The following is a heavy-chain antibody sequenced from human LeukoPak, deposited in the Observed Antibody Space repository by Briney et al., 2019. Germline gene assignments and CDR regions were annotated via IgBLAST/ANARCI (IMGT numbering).Heavy chain of an antibody. Sequence: GGSLRLSCAASGFTVSSNYMNWVRQAPGKELKWVSVIYGGGNIYYADSVKGRFTISRDNSKNTLYLQMNSLRAEDTAVYYCARGAGYNYPYYFDYWGQGTLVTVSS. CDR2: IYGGGNI. D-gene: IGHD5-24*01. J-gene: IGHJ4*02. V-gene: IGHV3-53*01. CDR1: GFTVSSNY. CDR3: ARGAGYNYPYYFDY.